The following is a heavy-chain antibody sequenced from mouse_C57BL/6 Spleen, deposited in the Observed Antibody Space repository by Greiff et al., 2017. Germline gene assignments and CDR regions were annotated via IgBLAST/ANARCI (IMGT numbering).Heavy chain of an antibody. Sequence: EVKLMESGGGLVKPGGSLKLSCAASGFTFSDYGMHWVRQAPEKGLEWVAYISSGSSTFYYADTVKGRFTISRDNAKNTLFLQMTSLRSEDTAMYYCARHWDVDYAMDYWGQGTSDTVSS. D-gene: IGHD4-1*01. J-gene: IGHJ4*01. CDR3: ARHWDVDYAMDY. CDR2: ISSGSSTF. V-gene: IGHV5-17*01. CDR1: GFTFSDYG.